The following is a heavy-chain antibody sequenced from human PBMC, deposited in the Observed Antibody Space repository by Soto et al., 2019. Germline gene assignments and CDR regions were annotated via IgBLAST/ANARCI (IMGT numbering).Heavy chain of an antibody. CDR3: AAYGDYGYFGY. CDR2: INAGGGYT. Sequence: SVKVPFRASEYIVTDNYIDWVGRAPGQGLEWMGTINAGGGYTTYAQRFQGRVTMTRDTSTSTVSMELSSLRSEDTAVYYCAAYGDYGYFGYWGQGTLVIVSS. J-gene: IGHJ4*02. CDR1: EYIVTDNY. D-gene: IGHD4-17*01. V-gene: IGHV1-46*01.